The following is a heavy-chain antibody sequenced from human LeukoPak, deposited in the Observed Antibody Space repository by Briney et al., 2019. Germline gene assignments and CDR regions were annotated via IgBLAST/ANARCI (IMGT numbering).Heavy chain of an antibody. D-gene: IGHD3-22*01. CDR1: GFTVSSNY. CDR3: ARRMAIVVVIGPFDY. J-gene: IGHJ4*02. CDR2: ISGSGGST. Sequence: PGGSLRLSCAASGFTVSSNYMSWVRQAPGKGLEWVSAISGSGGSTYYADSVKGRFTISRDNSKNTLYLQMNSLRAEDTAVYYCARRMAIVVVIGPFDYWGQGTLVTVSS. V-gene: IGHV3-23*01.